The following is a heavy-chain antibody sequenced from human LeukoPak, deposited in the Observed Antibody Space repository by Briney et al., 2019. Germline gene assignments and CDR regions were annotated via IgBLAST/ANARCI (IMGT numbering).Heavy chain of an antibody. CDR1: SGSISSGDYY. CDR2: ISYSGST. CDR3: ARGYTLDY. D-gene: IGHD1-14*01. V-gene: IGHV4-30-4*02. Sequence: SETLSLTCTVSSGSISSGDYYWIWTRQPPGKGLEWIGYISYSGSTYYNPSLKSRVSISVDTSKNQFSLKLSSVTAADTAVYYCARGYTLDYWGQGTLVTVSS. J-gene: IGHJ4*02.